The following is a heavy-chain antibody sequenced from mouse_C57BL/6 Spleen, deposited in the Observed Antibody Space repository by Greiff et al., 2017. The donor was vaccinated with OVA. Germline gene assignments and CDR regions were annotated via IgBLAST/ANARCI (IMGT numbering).Heavy chain of an antibody. CDR1: GFTFTDYY. CDR3: AKVDSNPYFFDY. V-gene: IGHV7-3*03. J-gene: IGHJ2*01. Sequence: EVNLVESGGGLVQPGGSLSLSCAASGFTFTDYYMSWVRQPPGKALEWLGFIRNKANGYTTEYSASVKGRFTISRDNSQSILYLQMNALRAEDSATYYCAKVDSNPYFFDYWGQGTTLTVSS. D-gene: IGHD2-5*01. CDR2: IRNKANGYTT.